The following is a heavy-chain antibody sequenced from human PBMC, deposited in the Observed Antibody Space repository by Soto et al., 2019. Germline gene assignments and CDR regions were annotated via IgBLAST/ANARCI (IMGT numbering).Heavy chain of an antibody. V-gene: IGHV4-59*01. Sequence: PSETLSLTCTISGGSISSYYWSWIRQPPGKGLEWIGYIFYSGSTNYNPSLKSRVTISADTSKNQFSLKLSSVTAADTALYFCASSWQQLPYGGYFDYWGQGALVTVSS. CDR2: IFYSGST. J-gene: IGHJ4*02. CDR1: GGSISSYY. CDR3: ASSWQQLPYGGYFDY. D-gene: IGHD6-13*01.